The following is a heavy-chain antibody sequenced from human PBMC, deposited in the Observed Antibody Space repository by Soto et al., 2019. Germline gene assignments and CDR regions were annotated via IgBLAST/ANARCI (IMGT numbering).Heavy chain of an antibody. Sequence: QVQLVESGGGEVQPGRSLSLSCAASGFTFSAYALHLVRQAPGTGLEWVATVSYGDSNKYYADSVKGRFTISRDNSKKTLFLQMNSLKVEDTAIYYCARSGFYGSGILYFYGVDVWGQGTTVTVSS. J-gene: IGHJ6*02. CDR2: VSYGDSNK. CDR1: GFTFSAYA. D-gene: IGHD3-10*01. V-gene: IGHV3-30-3*01. CDR3: ARSGFYGSGILYFYGVDV.